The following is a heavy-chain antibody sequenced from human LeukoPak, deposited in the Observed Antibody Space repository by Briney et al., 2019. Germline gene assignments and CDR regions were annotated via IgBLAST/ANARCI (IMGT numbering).Heavy chain of an antibody. J-gene: IGHJ3*02. Sequence: GGSLRLSCAATGFTFSNYAIHWGRQAPGKGLEWVGVISFDGSYKYYADSVKGRFTISRDNSKNTLYLQTNSLRAEDTAVFYCAKGVDTATLHGDFDIWGQGTMVTVS. CDR1: GFTFSNYA. CDR3: AKGVDTATLHGDFDI. D-gene: IGHD5-18*01. V-gene: IGHV3-30*18. CDR2: ISFDGSYK.